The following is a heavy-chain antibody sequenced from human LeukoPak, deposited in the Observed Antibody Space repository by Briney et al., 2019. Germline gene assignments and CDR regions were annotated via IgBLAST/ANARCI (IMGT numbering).Heavy chain of an antibody. D-gene: IGHD1-26*01. Sequence: GGSLRLSCAASGFTVSSNYMSWVRQAPGKGLEWVSVIYSGGSTYYADSVKGRFTISRDNSKNTLYLQMDSLRAEDTAVYYCAKALTASGNYYDYWGQGTLVTVSS. CDR3: AKALTASGNYYDY. J-gene: IGHJ4*02. CDR2: IYSGGST. V-gene: IGHV3-66*01. CDR1: GFTVSSNY.